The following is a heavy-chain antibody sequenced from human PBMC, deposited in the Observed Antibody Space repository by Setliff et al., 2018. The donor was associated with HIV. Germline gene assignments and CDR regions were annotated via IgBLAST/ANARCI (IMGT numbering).Heavy chain of an antibody. CDR2: IYYSGSS. J-gene: IGHJ6*03. Sequence: SETLSLTCTVAGGSISSYYWSWIRRPPGKGLEWIGYIYYSGSSNHNPSLKSRVTISVDTSKNQFSLKLSSVTAADTAVYYCARGYPGIAVAGLSYYYYYYMDVWGKGTTVTSP. D-gene: IGHD6-19*01. V-gene: IGHV4-59*01. CDR3: ARGYPGIAVAGLSYYYYYYMDV. CDR1: GGSISSYY.